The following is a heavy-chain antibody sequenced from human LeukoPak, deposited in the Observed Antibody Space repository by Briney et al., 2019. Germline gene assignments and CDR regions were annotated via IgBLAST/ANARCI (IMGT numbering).Heavy chain of an antibody. D-gene: IGHD6-19*01. J-gene: IGHJ3*02. CDR3: ARAMAGSDNAFDI. V-gene: IGHV3-21*01. CDR1: GFTFIPFG. CDR2: ISSTTTYI. Sequence: PGGSLRLSCAASGFTFIPFGMNWVRQAPGKGLEWVSSISSTTTYIYYADSVKGRFTISRDNAKNSLYLQMNSLRAEDTAFYYCARAMAGSDNAFDIWGQGTMVTVSS.